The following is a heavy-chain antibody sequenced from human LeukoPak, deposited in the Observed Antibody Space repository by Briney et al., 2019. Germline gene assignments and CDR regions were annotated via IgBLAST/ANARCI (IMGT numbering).Heavy chain of an antibody. CDR3: AKDRHWLALDD. J-gene: IGHJ4*02. D-gene: IGHD6-19*01. V-gene: IGHV3-23*01. CDR2: ITGGGTT. Sequence: ASLRLSCAASGFTFSSYEMNGVRQAPGKGLEWVSGITGGGTTYYADSVKGRVTISRDNSKNTLYLQMNSLRAEDTAVYYCAKDRHWLALDDWGQGTLVTVSS. CDR1: GFTFSSYE.